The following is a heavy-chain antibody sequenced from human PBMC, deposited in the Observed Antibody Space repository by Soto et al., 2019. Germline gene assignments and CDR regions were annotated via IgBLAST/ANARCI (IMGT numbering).Heavy chain of an antibody. Sequence: QVQLEQSGAEVKKPGASVKVSCKASGYTFSSYGLSWVRQAPGQGLEWMGWISTYNGNTKYAQKFQGRVTMTTDTATSTAYMEVRSLRSGDTAMYYCARGVVVVPATMFRYFDLWGRGTLVTVSS. CDR1: GYTFSSYG. D-gene: IGHD2-2*01. V-gene: IGHV1-18*01. CDR3: ARGVVVVPATMFRYFDL. CDR2: ISTYNGNT. J-gene: IGHJ2*01.